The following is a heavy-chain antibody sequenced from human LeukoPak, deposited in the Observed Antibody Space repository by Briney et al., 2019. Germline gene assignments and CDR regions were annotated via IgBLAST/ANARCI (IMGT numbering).Heavy chain of an antibody. V-gene: IGHV1-69*04. D-gene: IGHD2-21*02. CDR2: IIPILGIA. Sequence: SVKVSCKASGGTFSSYAISWVRQAPGQGLEWMGRIIPILGIANYAQKFQGRVTITADKSTSTAYMELSGLRSEDTAVYYCARGREAYCGGDCPDYWGQGTLVTVSS. CDR3: ARGREAYCGGDCPDY. J-gene: IGHJ4*02. CDR1: GGTFSSYA.